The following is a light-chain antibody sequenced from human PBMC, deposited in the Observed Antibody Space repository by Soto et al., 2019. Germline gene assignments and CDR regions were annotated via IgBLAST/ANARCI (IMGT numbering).Light chain of an antibody. CDR1: QSVSSN. V-gene: IGKV3-15*01. J-gene: IGKJ1*01. Sequence: EIVMTQSPATLSVSPGERATLSCRASQSVSSNYITWYQQKPGQAPRRLIYGASTRATGIPARFSGSGSGTEFTLTISSLQSEDFAVYYCQQYNNWPRTFGQGTKVDIK. CDR3: QQYNNWPRT. CDR2: GAS.